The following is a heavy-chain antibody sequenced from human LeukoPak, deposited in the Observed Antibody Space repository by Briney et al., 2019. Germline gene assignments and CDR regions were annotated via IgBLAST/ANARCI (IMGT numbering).Heavy chain of an antibody. V-gene: IGHV3-30-3*01. CDR3: ARDQLSRILTGVDY. CDR1: GFTFSSYA. J-gene: IGHJ4*02. D-gene: IGHD3-9*01. Sequence: GGSLRLSCAASGFTFSSYAMHWVRQAPGKGLEWVAVISYDGSNKYYADSVKGRFTISRDNSKNTLYLQMNSLRAEDTAVYYCARDQLSRILTGVDYWGQGTLVTVSS. CDR2: ISYDGSNK.